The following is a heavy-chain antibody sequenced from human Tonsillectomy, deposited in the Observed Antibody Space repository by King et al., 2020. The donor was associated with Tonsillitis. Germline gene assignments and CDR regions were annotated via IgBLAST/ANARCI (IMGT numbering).Heavy chain of an antibody. D-gene: IGHD2-2*03. Sequence: QLVQSGAVVKKPGSSVKVSCKASGGTFSSYAIRWVRQAPGQGREWMGGIIPIFYTRNYAQKFRDRVTISADESTSTVYMEMSSLKSEDAAVYYCARGGMDRNWFDPWGQGTLVTVS. CDR1: GGTFSSYA. J-gene: IGHJ5*02. V-gene: IGHV1-69*12. CDR3: ARGGMDRNWFDP. CDR2: IIPIFYTR.